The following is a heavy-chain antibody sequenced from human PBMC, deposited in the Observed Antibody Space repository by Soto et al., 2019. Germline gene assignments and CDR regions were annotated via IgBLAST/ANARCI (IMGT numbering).Heavy chain of an antibody. CDR2: IVVGSGNT. Sequence: SVKVSCKASGFTFTSSAMQWVRQARGQRLEWIGWIVVGSGNTNYAQKFQERVTITRDMSTSTAYMELSSLRSEDTAVYYCAADSSATNRHPYYYYYYYMDVWGKGTTVTVSS. V-gene: IGHV1-58*02. CDR3: AADSSATNRHPYYYYYYYMDV. J-gene: IGHJ6*03. CDR1: GFTFTSSA. D-gene: IGHD1-1*01.